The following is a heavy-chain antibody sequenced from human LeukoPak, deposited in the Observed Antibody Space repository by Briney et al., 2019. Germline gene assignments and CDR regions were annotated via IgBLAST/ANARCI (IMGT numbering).Heavy chain of an antibody. CDR3: ARLNCRMTICLDYNFDY. V-gene: IGHV1-18*01. CDR2: ISAYNGNT. Sequence: ASVKVSCKASGYTFTSYGINWVRQAPGQGLEWMGWISAYNGNTNYAQKFQGRVTMTTDTSTGTVYMDLRSLRSDDTAVYYCARLNCRMTICLDYNFDYWGQGTLVTVSS. D-gene: IGHD3-10*01. J-gene: IGHJ4*02. CDR1: GYTFTSYG.